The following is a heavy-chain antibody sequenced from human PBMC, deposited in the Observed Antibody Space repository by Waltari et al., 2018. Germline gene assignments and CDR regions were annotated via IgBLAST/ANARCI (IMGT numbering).Heavy chain of an antibody. J-gene: IGHJ3*01. CDR3: ARDHSTSWSHDAYDV. V-gene: IGHV4-38-2*02. D-gene: IGHD2-2*01. CDR2: VYHSGAT. CDR1: DQSIKSGFY. Sequence: QVKLQESGPGLVRPSETLSLTCLVSDQSIKSGFYWGWLRLPPGKGLEWIGSVYHSGATYSHPSLSRRVTISVDTSKNKVFLRLASVTASDTGMYYCARDHSTSWSHDAYDVWGPGTMVTVAS.